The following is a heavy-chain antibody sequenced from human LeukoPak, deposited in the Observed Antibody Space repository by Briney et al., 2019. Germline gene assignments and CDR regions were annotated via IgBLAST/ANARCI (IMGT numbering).Heavy chain of an antibody. CDR1: GFTFSSYA. Sequence: GGSLRLSCAASGFTFSSYAMSWVRQAPGKGLEWVAGISAGGGSTYYADSVKGRFTISRDNSKNMLYLQLNSLRAEDTAVYYCAKGDHPTYYDILTGQDYWGQGTLVTVSS. V-gene: IGHV3-23*01. D-gene: IGHD3-9*01. CDR2: ISAGGGST. J-gene: IGHJ4*02. CDR3: AKGDHPTYYDILTGQDY.